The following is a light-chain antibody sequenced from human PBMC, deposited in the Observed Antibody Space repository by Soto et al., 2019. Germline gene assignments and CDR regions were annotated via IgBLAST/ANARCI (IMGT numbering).Light chain of an antibody. J-gene: IGKJ4*01. CDR1: QSVTSY. CDR2: DAS. Sequence: EIALTQSPATLALSPGEKATLSCRASQSVTSYLAWYQQKPGQAPRLLIYDASNRAPGIPAQFSGSGSGTDFTLTISSLEPEDYAVYYCQQRSNWLTFGGGTKVEIK. V-gene: IGKV3-11*01. CDR3: QQRSNWLT.